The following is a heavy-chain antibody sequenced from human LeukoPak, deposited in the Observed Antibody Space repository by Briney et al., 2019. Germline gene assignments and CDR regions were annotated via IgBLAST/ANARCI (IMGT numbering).Heavy chain of an antibody. Sequence: SVKVSCKASGGTFSSYAISWVRQAPGQGLEWMGRIIPILGIANYAQKFQGRVTITADKSTSTAHMELSSLRSEDTAVYYCARAYCSGGSCYHQYYFDYWGQGTLVTVSS. J-gene: IGHJ4*02. CDR1: GGTFSSYA. V-gene: IGHV1-69*04. CDR3: ARAYCSGGSCYHQYYFDY. D-gene: IGHD2-15*01. CDR2: IIPILGIA.